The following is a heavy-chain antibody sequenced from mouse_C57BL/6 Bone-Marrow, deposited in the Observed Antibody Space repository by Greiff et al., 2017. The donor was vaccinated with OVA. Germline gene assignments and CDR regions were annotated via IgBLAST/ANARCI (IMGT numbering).Heavy chain of an antibody. V-gene: IGHV3-6*01. CDR3: ARDQSYSNAWFAY. D-gene: IGHD2-5*01. CDR1: GYSITSGYY. J-gene: IGHJ3*01. Sequence: ESGPGLVKPSQSLSLTCSVTGYSITSGYYWNWIRQFPGNKLEWMGYISYDGSNNYNPSLQNRISITREPSKNQVFQKLNSVTAEDTATYYCARDQSYSNAWFAYWGQGTLVTVSA. CDR2: ISYDGSN.